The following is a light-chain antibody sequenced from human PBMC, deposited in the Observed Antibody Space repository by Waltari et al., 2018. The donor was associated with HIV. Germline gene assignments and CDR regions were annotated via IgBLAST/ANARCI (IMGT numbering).Light chain of an antibody. Sequence: QSALTQPASVSGSPGQSITISCNGTTSHIGGYNYVSWYQRHPDKVPKLIIFGVSNRPSGISSRFSGSKSGNTASLTISGLQAEDEADYYCCSYTKLTTHYVLFGGGTKLTVL. V-gene: IGLV2-14*03. CDR3: CSYTKLTTHYVL. CDR2: GVS. J-gene: IGLJ3*02. CDR1: TSHIGGYNY.